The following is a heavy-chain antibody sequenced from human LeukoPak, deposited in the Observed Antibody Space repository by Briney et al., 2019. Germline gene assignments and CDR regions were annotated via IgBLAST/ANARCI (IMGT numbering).Heavy chain of an antibody. CDR3: ARLGSGWPYYFDY. J-gene: IGHJ4*02. D-gene: IGHD6-19*01. Sequence: PSETLSLTCTVSGGSISSYDWSWLRQPPGKGLEGIGYIYYSESTNYDPSLKSRITISVATSKIQFSLKLSSVTAADTAVYYCARLGSGWPYYFDYWGQGTLVTVSS. CDR2: IYYSEST. CDR1: GGSISSYD. V-gene: IGHV4-59*08.